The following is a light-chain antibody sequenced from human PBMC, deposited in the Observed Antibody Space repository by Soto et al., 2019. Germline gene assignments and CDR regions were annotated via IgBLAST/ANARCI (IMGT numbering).Light chain of an antibody. V-gene: IGKV1-9*01. Sequence: DIQLTQSPSFLSASVGDRVTITCRASQGIITSLAWYQQKPGKAPKVLIYVTSTLQSGVPSRFSGSGSGTEFTLTIDSLQPEDFATYYCQQLNSYPRTFGQGTKVEVK. CDR2: VTS. CDR3: QQLNSYPRT. J-gene: IGKJ1*01. CDR1: QGIITS.